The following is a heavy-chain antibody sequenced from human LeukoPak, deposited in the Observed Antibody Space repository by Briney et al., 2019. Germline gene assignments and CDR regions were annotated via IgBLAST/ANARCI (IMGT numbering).Heavy chain of an antibody. V-gene: IGHV4-59*08. D-gene: IGHD3-22*01. CDR1: GGSISSYY. CDR2: IYYSGST. J-gene: IGHJ5*02. Sequence: PSETLSLTCTVSGGSISSYYWSWIRQPPGKGLEWIGYIYYSGSTNYNPSLKSRVTISVDTSKNQLSLKLSSVTAADTAVYYCARHRPYYYDSSGRDWFDPWGQGTLVTVSS. CDR3: ARHRPYYYDSSGRDWFDP.